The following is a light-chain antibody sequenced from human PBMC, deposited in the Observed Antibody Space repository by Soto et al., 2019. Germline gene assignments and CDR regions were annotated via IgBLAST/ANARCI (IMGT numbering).Light chain of an antibody. J-gene: IGKJ5*01. CDR3: QQFNIYPIT. Sequence: ALQVTQSPSSLSASVGDRVTITCPASQDIRGALAWYQQKPGKAPKLLIYDVSTVQSGVPSRFSGRGSGTEFTLTITSLQPEDFATYYCQQFNIYPITFGQGTRLDI. V-gene: IGKV1-13*02. CDR2: DVS. CDR1: QDIRGA.